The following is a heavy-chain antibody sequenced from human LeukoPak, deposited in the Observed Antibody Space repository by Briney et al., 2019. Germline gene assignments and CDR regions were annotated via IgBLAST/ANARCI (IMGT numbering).Heavy chain of an antibody. D-gene: IGHD3-16*02. CDR2: ISTSGGTT. Sequence: TGGSLRLSCAASGFTFSSYVMSWVRHAPGKWLEWLSTISTSGGTTFHADSVEGRFPISRDNSKNTLYLQINSLRPEDTAVYYGARDLLGYNCYYIEVWGKGTTVTVSS. V-gene: IGHV3-23*01. CDR3: ARDLLGYNCYYIEV. CDR1: GFTFSSYV. J-gene: IGHJ6*03.